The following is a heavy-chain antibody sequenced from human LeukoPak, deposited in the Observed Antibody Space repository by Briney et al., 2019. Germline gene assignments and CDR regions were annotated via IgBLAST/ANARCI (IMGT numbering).Heavy chain of an antibody. CDR2: VSTSGRYI. CDR1: GFMFSSYS. V-gene: IGHV3-21*01. D-gene: IGHD2-2*01. J-gene: IGHJ4*02. CDR3: ARDRVPAAPFDY. Sequence: GGSLRLSCAASGFMFSSYSINWVRRAPGKGLEWVSSVSTSGRYIYYGDSVKGRFTISRDNAKNSLYLQMNSLRAEDTAVYYCARDRVPAAPFDYWGQGTLVTVSS.